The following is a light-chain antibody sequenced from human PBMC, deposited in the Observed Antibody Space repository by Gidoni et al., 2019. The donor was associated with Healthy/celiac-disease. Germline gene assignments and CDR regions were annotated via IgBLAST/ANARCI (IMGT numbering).Light chain of an antibody. Sequence: DIQMTQSPSSLSASVGDRVTITCRASQSISSYLNWYQQKPGKAPKLLIYAASSLQSGVPSRFSGSGSGTDITLTISSLQPEDFATYYCQQSYSTPRCSFGQGTKLEIK. V-gene: IGKV1-39*01. CDR3: QQSYSTPRCS. CDR1: QSISSY. CDR2: AAS. J-gene: IGKJ2*04.